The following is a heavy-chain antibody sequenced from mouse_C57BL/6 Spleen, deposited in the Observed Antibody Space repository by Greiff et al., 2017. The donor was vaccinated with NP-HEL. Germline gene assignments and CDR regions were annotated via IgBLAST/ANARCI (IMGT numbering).Heavy chain of an antibody. J-gene: IGHJ4*01. D-gene: IGHD1-1*01. CDR3: TTWDYYGSSLRMDY. V-gene: IGHV14-4*01. CDR2: IDPENGDT. Sequence: VHVKQSGAELVRPGASVKLSCTASGFNIKDDYMHWVKQRPEQGLEWIGWIDPENGDTEYASKFQGKATITADTSSNTAYLQLSSLTSEDTAVYYCTTWDYYGSSLRMDYWGQGTSVTVSS. CDR1: GFNIKDDY.